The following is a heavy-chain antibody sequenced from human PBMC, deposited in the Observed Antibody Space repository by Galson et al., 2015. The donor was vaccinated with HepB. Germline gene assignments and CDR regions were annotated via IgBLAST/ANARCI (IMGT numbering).Heavy chain of an antibody. Sequence: LRLSCAASGFTFSKYWMTWVRQAPGKGLEWVANIKQDGSEKYSVDSVKGRFTISRDNAKTSIYLQMNSLRAEDTAVYYCAREDYSSAFDYWGQGTLVIVSS. CDR2: IKQDGSEK. J-gene: IGHJ4*02. V-gene: IGHV3-7*03. CDR1: GFTFSKYW. CDR3: AREDYSSAFDY. D-gene: IGHD6-25*01.